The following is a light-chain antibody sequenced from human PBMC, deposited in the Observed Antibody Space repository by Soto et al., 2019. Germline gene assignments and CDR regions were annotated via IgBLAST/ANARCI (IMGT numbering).Light chain of an antibody. CDR2: EVD. V-gene: IGLV2-14*01. Sequence: QSVLTQPASVSGSPGQSITISCTGTSSDIGGYNYVSWYQQHPGKAPELMIYEVDNRPSGVSNRFSGSKSGNTAFLTISGLQAADEADYYCSSYTSSSLYVFGTGTKLTVL. J-gene: IGLJ1*01. CDR1: SSDIGGYNY. CDR3: SSYTSSSLYV.